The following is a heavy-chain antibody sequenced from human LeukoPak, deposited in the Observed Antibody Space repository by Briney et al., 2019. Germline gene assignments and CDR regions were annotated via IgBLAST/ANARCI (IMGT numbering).Heavy chain of an antibody. CDR1: GGSISSYY. V-gene: IGHV4-4*08. CDR3: ARDSDGSGSPYMDV. D-gene: IGHD3-10*01. Sequence: SETLSLTCTVSGGSISSYYWSWIRQPPGKGLEWIGYIYTSGSTNYNPSLKSRVTMSVDTSKNQFSLKLSSVTAADTAVYYCARDSDGSGSPYMDVWGEGTTVTVSS. J-gene: IGHJ6*03. CDR2: IYTSGST.